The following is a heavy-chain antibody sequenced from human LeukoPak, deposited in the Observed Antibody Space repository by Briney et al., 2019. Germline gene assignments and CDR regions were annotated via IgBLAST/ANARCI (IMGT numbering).Heavy chain of an antibody. Sequence: GGSLRLSCAASGFTVSSNYMSWVRQAPGKGLEWVSVIYSGGSTYYADSVKGRFTISRDNSKNTLYLQMNSLRAEDTAVYYCARESASNALAYRGQGTLVTVSS. D-gene: IGHD4/OR15-4a*01. CDR1: GFTVSSNY. CDR3: ARESASNALAY. V-gene: IGHV3-66*01. J-gene: IGHJ4*02. CDR2: IYSGGST.